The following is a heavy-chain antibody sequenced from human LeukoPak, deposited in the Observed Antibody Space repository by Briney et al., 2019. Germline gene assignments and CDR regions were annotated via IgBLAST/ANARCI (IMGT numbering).Heavy chain of an antibody. J-gene: IGHJ4*02. Sequence: GESLRLSCAASGFTFSDYVMIWVRQAPGNGREWASGITASGDSTYYADSVKGRFTMSRDNSKNTVYLQMNSLRVDDTAVYYCARRDIVVIVSASDYWGQGTLVTVSS. CDR1: GFTFSDYV. CDR3: ARRDIVVIVSASDY. V-gene: IGHV3-23*01. D-gene: IGHD2-15*01. CDR2: ITASGDST.